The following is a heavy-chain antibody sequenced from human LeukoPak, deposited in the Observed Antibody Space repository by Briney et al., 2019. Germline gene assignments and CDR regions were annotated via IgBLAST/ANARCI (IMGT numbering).Heavy chain of an antibody. CDR2: INPNSGGT. J-gene: IGHJ4*02. CDR1: GYTFTGYY. CDR3: ARGPDRFLEWLFPFDY. Sequence: ASVKVSCKASGYTFTGYYMHWVRQAPGQGLEWMGWINPNSGGTNYAQKFQGRVTMTRDTSISTAYMELSRLRSDDTAVYYCARGPDRFLEWLFPFDYWGQGTLVTVSS. V-gene: IGHV1-2*02. D-gene: IGHD3-3*01.